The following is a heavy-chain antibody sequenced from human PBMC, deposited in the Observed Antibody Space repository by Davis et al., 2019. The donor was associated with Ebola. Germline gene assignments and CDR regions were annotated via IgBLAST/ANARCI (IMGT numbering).Heavy chain of an antibody. Sequence: GESLKISCTVSGFTFNTYWMDWVRQAPGKGLEWVANIKQDGSEKYYVDSVKGRFTISRDNAKNSLYLQTNSLRAEDTAVYYCVRAPNDMITSYWGQGTLVTVSS. V-gene: IGHV3-7*01. CDR3: VRAPNDMITSY. D-gene: IGHD3-16*01. J-gene: IGHJ4*02. CDR2: IKQDGSEK. CDR1: GFTFNTYW.